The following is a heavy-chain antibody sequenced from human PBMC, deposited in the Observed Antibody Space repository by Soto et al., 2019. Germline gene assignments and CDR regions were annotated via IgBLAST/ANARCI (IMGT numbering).Heavy chain of an antibody. D-gene: IGHD2-15*01. V-gene: IGHV3-30*18. CDR3: AKDCRWYFDY. J-gene: IGHJ4*02. CDR1: GFTFSSYG. CDR2: ISYDGSNK. Sequence: QVQLVESGGGVVQPGRSLRLSCAASGFTFSSYGMHWVRQAPGKGLEWVAVISYDGSNKYYADSVKGRFTISRDNSKNTLYLQMTSLRAEDTAVYYCAKDCRWYFDYWGQGTLVTVSS.